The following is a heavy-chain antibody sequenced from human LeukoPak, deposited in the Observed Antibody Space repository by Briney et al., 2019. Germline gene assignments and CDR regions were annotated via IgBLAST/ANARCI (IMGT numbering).Heavy chain of an antibody. Sequence: GGSLRLSCAASGFTFGSYAMHWVRPAPGKGLEWVAVISYDGSNKYYADSVKGRITISRDNSKNTLYLQMNSLRAEDTAVYYCAREGPLRYFDCPDYWGQGTLVTVSS. D-gene: IGHD3-9*01. CDR2: ISYDGSNK. V-gene: IGHV3-30-3*01. CDR3: AREGPLRYFDCPDY. J-gene: IGHJ4*02. CDR1: GFTFGSYA.